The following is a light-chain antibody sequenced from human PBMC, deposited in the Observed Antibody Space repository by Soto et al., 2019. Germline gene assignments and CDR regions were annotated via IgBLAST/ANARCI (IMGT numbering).Light chain of an antibody. Sequence: EIVLTKSPGTLSLSPGERATLSCRASQSVVNNYLAWFQQKPGQGPRLLIYSASNRATGIPDRFSGSGSGTEFTLTISRLEPEDFAVYYCQQSSSSPLTFGGGTKVEIK. CDR2: SAS. J-gene: IGKJ4*01. V-gene: IGKV3-20*01. CDR1: QSVVNNY. CDR3: QQSSSSPLT.